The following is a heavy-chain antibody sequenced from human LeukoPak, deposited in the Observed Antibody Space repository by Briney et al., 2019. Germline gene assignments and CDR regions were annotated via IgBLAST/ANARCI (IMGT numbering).Heavy chain of an antibody. CDR3: ARVGIRTTVTTEIDY. J-gene: IGHJ4*02. Sequence: GESLKISCKGSGYSFTSYWIAWVRQMPGKGLELMGIIYPGDSDTRYSPYFQGQVTVSADKSISTAYLQWSSLKAWDTAMYYCARVGIRTTVTTEIDYWGQGNLVTVSS. CDR2: IYPGDSDT. CDR1: GYSFTSYW. V-gene: IGHV5-51*01. D-gene: IGHD4-17*01.